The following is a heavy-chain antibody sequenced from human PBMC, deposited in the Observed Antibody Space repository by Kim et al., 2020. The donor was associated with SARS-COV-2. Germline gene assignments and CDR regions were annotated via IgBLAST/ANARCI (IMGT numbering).Heavy chain of an antibody. Sequence: RKSRITISVDTSKNQFSLKRSAVTAADTAVYYCARGGREGSGSSGQFDYWGQGTLVTVSS. J-gene: IGHJ4*02. D-gene: IGHD1-26*01. CDR3: ARGGREGSGSSGQFDY. V-gene: IGHV4-39*07.